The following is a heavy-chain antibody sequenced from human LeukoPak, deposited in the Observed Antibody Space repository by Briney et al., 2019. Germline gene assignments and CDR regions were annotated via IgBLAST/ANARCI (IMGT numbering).Heavy chain of an antibody. V-gene: IGHV3-23*01. J-gene: IGHJ4*02. Sequence: PGGSLRLSCAVSGFTFSSFAMSWVRHAPGKGLEWVSAISGSGGSTYYADSVKGRFTIYRDNSKNTLYLQMNSLRAEDTAVYYCAKVSRSKGMTTVTRDYWGQGTLVTVS. CDR3: AKVSRSKGMTTVTRDY. CDR1: GFTFSSFA. D-gene: IGHD4-17*01. CDR2: ISGSGGST.